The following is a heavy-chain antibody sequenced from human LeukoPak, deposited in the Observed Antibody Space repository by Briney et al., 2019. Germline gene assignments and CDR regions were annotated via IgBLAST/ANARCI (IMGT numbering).Heavy chain of an antibody. Sequence: ASVKVSCKASGYTFTSYGISWVRQAPGQGLEWMGWISAYNGNTNYAQKLQGRVTMTTDTSTSTAYMELRSLRSDDTAVYYCARVPMGGLLLFNWFDPWGQGTLVTVSS. CDR2: ISAYNGNT. V-gene: IGHV1-18*01. CDR3: ARVPMGGLLLFNWFDP. J-gene: IGHJ5*02. CDR1: GYTFTSYG. D-gene: IGHD2-15*01.